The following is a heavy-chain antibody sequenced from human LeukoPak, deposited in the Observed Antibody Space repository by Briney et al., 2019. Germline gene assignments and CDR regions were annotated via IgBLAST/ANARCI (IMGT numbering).Heavy chain of an antibody. Sequence: SETLSLTCTVSGGSISSYYWSWIRQPPGKGLEWIGYICYSGSTNYNPSLKSRVTISVDTSKNQFSLKLSSVTAADTAVYYCARLLSANWFDPWGQGTLVTVSS. CDR2: ICYSGST. V-gene: IGHV4-59*01. D-gene: IGHD1-26*01. CDR3: ARLLSANWFDP. CDR1: GGSISSYY. J-gene: IGHJ5*02.